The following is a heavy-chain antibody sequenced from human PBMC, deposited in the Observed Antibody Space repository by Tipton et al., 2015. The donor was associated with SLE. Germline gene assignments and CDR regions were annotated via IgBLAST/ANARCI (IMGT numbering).Heavy chain of an antibody. CDR3: ARALQNYFDY. CDR1: GGSISSHY. Sequence: TLSLTCTVSGGSISSHYWSWIRQPPGKGLEWIGYIYYSGSTNYNPSLKSRVTISVDMSKNQFSLKLSSVTAADTAVYYCARALQNYFDYWGQGTLVTVSS. J-gene: IGHJ4*02. CDR2: IYYSGST. V-gene: IGHV4-59*11.